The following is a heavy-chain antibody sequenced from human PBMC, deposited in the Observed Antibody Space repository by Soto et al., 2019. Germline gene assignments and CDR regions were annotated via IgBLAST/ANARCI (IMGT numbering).Heavy chain of an antibody. CDR3: ARVGSSIATRPFDY. CDR1: GGSISSGDYY. D-gene: IGHD6-6*01. Sequence: QVQLQESGPGLVKPSQTLSLTCSVSGGSISSGDYYWSWIRQPPGKGLEWIGYIYYSGSTYYNSSRKSRLTISVDPSKNHFSLKLSSVTAADTAVYDCARVGSSIATRPFDYWGQGTLVTVSS. CDR2: IYYSGST. J-gene: IGHJ4*02. V-gene: IGHV4-30-4*01.